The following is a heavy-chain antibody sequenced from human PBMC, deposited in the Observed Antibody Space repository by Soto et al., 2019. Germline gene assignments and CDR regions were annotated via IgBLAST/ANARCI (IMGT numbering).Heavy chain of an antibody. Sequence: PGGSLRLSCAASGFTFSSYGMHWVRQAPGKGLEWVAVIWYDGSNKYYADSVKGRFTISRDNSKNALYLQMNSLRAEDTAVYYCARDRGAVAGYFDYWGQGTLVTVSS. CDR3: ARDRGAVAGYFDY. CDR2: IWYDGSNK. V-gene: IGHV3-33*01. CDR1: GFTFSSYG. D-gene: IGHD6-19*01. J-gene: IGHJ4*02.